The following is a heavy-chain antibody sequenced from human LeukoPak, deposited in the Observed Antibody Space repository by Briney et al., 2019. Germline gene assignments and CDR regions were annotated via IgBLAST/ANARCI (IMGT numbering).Heavy chain of an antibody. D-gene: IGHD2-21*02. CDR1: GFTFSSYS. V-gene: IGHV3-48*04. CDR2: ISSSSSTI. J-gene: IGHJ1*01. Sequence: PGGSLRLSCAASGFTFSSYSMNWVRQAPGKGLEWVSYISSSSSTIYYADSVKGRFTISRDNAKNSLYLQMNSLRAEDTAVYYCAISGDSGEYFQHWGQGTLVTVSP. CDR3: AISGDSGEYFQH.